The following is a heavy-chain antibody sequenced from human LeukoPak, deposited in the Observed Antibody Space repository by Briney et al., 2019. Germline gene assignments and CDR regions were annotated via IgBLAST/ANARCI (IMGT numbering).Heavy chain of an antibody. V-gene: IGHV4-30-4*08. Sequence: SETLSLTCAVSGYSISSGDYYWSWIRQPPGKGLEWIGYIYYSGSTYYNPSLKSRVTISVDTSKNQFSLKLSSVTAADTAVYYCARVKYSYAFDIWGQGTMVTVSS. J-gene: IGHJ3*02. D-gene: IGHD5-18*01. CDR1: GYSISSGDYY. CDR3: ARVKYSYAFDI. CDR2: IYYSGST.